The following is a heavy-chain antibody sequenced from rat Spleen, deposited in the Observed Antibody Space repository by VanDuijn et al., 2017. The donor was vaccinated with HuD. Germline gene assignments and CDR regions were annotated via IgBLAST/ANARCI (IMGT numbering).Heavy chain of an antibody. D-gene: IGHD1-6*01. V-gene: IGHV5-27*01. CDR1: GFTFSNYY. CDR2: ISTSGSRT. J-gene: IGHJ1*01. Sequence: EVQLVESGGGLVQPGRSLKLSCAASGFTFSNYYMAWVRQAPTKGLEWVATISTSGSRTYYPDSVKGRFTISRDNAKSSLYLQMNSLRSEDTATYYCTRDPHTTNTLYYWYFDFWGPGTMVTVSS. CDR3: TRDPHTTNTLYYWYFDF.